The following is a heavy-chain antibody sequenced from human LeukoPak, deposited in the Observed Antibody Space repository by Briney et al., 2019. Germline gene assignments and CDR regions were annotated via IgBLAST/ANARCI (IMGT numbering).Heavy chain of an antibody. CDR3: ARYVTALDY. D-gene: IGHD2-21*02. Sequence: GGSLRLSCAASGFTFSSYWMSWVRQAPGKGLEWVANIKEDGSKTYYVDSVKGRFTISRDNAKNSLYLQMNSLRAEDTALYYCARYVTALDYWGQGTLVTVSS. V-gene: IGHV3-7*03. CDR1: GFTFSSYW. J-gene: IGHJ4*02. CDR2: IKEDGSKT.